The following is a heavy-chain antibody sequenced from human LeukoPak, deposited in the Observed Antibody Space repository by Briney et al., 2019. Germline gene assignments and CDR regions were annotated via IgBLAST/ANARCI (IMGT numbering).Heavy chain of an antibody. J-gene: IGHJ5*02. CDR1: GGSISSYY. D-gene: IGHD3-10*01. V-gene: IGHV4-4*07. CDR3: ATSLTYYGSGSYYGNWFDP. Sequence: SETLSLTCTVSGGSISSYYWSWIRQPAGKGLEWIGRIYTSGSTNYNPSLKSRVTMSVDTSKNQFSLKLSSVTAADTAVYYCATSLTYYGSGSYYGNWFDPWGQGTLVTVSS. CDR2: IYTSGST.